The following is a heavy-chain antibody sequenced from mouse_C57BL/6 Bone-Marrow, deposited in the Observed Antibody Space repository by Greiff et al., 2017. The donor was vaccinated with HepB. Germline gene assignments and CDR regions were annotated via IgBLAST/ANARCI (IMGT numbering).Heavy chain of an antibody. Sequence: EVQLQQSGPELVKPGDSVKISCKASGYSFTGYFMNWVMQSHGKSLEWIGRINPYNGDTFYNQKFKGKATLTVDKSSSTAHMELRSLTSEDSAVYYCAREGWLLRNFDYWGQGTTLTVSS. J-gene: IGHJ2*01. V-gene: IGHV1-20*01. CDR2: INPYNGDT. CDR3: AREGWLLRNFDY. D-gene: IGHD2-3*01. CDR1: GYSFTGYF.